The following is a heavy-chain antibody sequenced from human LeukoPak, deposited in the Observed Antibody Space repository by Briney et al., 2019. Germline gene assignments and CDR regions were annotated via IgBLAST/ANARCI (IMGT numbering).Heavy chain of an antibody. J-gene: IGHJ6*02. CDR3: ASGRRLELSSSYYYGMDV. V-gene: IGHV1-18*01. Sequence: GASVKVSCKASGYTFTSYGISWVRQAPGQGLEWMGWISAYNGNTIYAQKLQGRVTMTTDTSTSTAYMELRSLRSDDTAVYYCASGRRLELSSSYYYGMDVWGQGTTVTVSS. CDR2: ISAYNGNT. D-gene: IGHD1-26*01. CDR1: GYTFTSYG.